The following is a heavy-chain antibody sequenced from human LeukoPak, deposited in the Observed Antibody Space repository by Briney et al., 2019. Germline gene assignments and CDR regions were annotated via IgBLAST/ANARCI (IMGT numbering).Heavy chain of an antibody. Sequence: PGGSLRLSCAASGFTVSSNYMSWVRQAPGKGLEWVSVIYSGGSTYYADSVKGRFTISRDNSKNTLYLQMNSLRAEDTAVYYCARERTQIGLDYWGQGTLVTVSS. V-gene: IGHV3-53*01. CDR3: ARERTQIGLDY. CDR1: GFTVSSNY. J-gene: IGHJ4*02. CDR2: IYSGGST.